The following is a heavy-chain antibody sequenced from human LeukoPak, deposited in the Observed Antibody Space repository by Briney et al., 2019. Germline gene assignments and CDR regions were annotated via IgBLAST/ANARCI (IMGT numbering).Heavy chain of an antibody. V-gene: IGHV3-11*01. CDR1: GFTFSDYY. Sequence: GGSLRLSCAASGFTFSDYYMSWIRQAPGKGLEWVSYISSSGSTIYYADSVKGRFTISRDNAKNSLHLQMNSLRAEDTAVYYCARGQANPIAAAVTYFDYWGQGTLVTVSS. J-gene: IGHJ4*02. CDR3: ARGQANPIAAAVTYFDY. D-gene: IGHD6-13*01. CDR2: ISSSGSTI.